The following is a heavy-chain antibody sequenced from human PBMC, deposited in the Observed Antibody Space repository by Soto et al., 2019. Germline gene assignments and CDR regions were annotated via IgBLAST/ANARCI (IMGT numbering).Heavy chain of an antibody. CDR2: IRSKANNYAT. CDR1: GFTFSGSA. J-gene: IGHJ4*02. Sequence: GGSLRLSCATSGFTFSGSAMHWVRQASGKGLEWIGRIRSKANNYATAYAASVKGRFTISRDDSENTAYLQMNSLKTEDTAIYYCAKQIYGGNSWGQGTLVTVSS. V-gene: IGHV3-73*01. D-gene: IGHD4-17*01. CDR3: AKQIYGGNS.